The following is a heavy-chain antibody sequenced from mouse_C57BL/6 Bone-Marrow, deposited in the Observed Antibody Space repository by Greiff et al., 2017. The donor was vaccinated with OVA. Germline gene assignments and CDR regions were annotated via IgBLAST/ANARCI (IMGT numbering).Heavy chain of an antibody. D-gene: IGHD2-4*01. CDR1: GFSLTSYG. V-gene: IGHV2-2*01. CDR3: ARTNDYDEAYFDY. J-gene: IGHJ2*01. Sequence: QVHVKQSGPGLVQPSQSLSITCTVSGFSLTSYGVHWVRQSPGKGLEWLGVIWSGGSTDYNAAFISRLSISKDNSKSQVFFKMNSLQADDTAIYYCARTNDYDEAYFDYWGQGTTLTVSS. CDR2: IWSGGST.